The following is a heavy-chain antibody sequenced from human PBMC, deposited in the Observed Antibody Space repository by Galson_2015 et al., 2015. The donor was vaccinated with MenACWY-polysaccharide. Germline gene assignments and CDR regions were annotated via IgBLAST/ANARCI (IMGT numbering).Heavy chain of an antibody. J-gene: IGHJ3*02. D-gene: IGHD1-1*01. CDR1: GVTFSSYW. CDR2: IKQDASEK. V-gene: IGHV3-7*01. CDR3: ARVRGRTGTTGTDAFDI. Sequence: SLRLSCAASGVTFSSYWMSWVRQAPGKGLEWVSSIKQDASEKYYVDSVKGRFTISRDNAKNSLYLQMNSLRAEDTAVYYCARVRGRTGTTGTDAFDIWGQGTMVTVSS.